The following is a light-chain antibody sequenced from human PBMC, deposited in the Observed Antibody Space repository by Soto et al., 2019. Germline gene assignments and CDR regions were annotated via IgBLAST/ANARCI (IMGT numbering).Light chain of an antibody. V-gene: IGKV3-20*01. CDR3: QQYDSSPLT. CDR1: QSVSSSY. Sequence: IVLSQSPGTLSLSPGEGATLSCRASQSVSSSYLAWYQQKPGQAPRLLIYGASSRATGIPDRFSGSGSGTDFTLTISRLEPEDFAVYYCQQYDSSPLTFGGGTKVAIK. J-gene: IGKJ4*01. CDR2: GAS.